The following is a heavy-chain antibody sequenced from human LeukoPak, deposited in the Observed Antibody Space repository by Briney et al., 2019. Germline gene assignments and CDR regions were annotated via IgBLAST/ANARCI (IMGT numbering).Heavy chain of an antibody. CDR3: AKGSMDGWLVTYRYFEN. CDR2: VSSIHYNT. V-gene: IGHV3-23*01. Sequence: HPGGSLRLSCAASGFASSTYDMTSVRQAPREGLEWVSGVSSIHYNTYYAASVKGRFTISRDNSKNTLYLQMDSLRDDDTAVYYCAKGSMDGWLVTYRYFENWGPGTLVTVSS. CDR1: GFASSTYD. D-gene: IGHD4-23*01. J-gene: IGHJ4*02.